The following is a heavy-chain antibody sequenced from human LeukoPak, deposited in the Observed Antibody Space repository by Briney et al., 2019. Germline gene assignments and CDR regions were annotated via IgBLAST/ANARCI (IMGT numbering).Heavy chain of an antibody. V-gene: IGHV3-21*04. D-gene: IGHD3-10*01. Sequence: GGSLRLSCAAYGFTFSSYSMNWVRQAPGKGLEWASFISTSSSYIYYADSVKGRFTISRDNAKNSLYLEMNSLRAEDTAVYFCAGGSTMIRGAADYWGQGTLVTVSS. CDR3: AGGSTMIRGAADY. CDR1: GFTFSSYS. J-gene: IGHJ4*02. CDR2: ISTSSSYI.